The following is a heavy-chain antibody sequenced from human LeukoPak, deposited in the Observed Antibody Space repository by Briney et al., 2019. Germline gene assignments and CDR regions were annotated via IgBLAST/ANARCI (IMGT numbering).Heavy chain of an antibody. V-gene: IGHV3-23*01. D-gene: IGHD3-3*01. J-gene: IGHJ4*02. Sequence: GGSLRLSCAASGFTFSNFAMTWVRQAPGKVLEWVSGISGGGRSIYYTDSVKGRFTVSRDNLKSTLILQMSGLRAEDTAVYYCVKGQEYSEWFYEYWGQGSLVTVSS. CDR1: GFTFSNFA. CDR2: ISGGGRSI. CDR3: VKGQEYSEWFYEY.